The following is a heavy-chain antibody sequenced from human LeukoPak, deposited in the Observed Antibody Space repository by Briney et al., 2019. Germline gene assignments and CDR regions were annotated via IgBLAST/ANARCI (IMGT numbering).Heavy chain of an antibody. CDR3: ARGLSGSWDYFDY. CDR1: GFTFSSYW. Sequence: GGSLRLSCAASGFTFSSYWMSWVRQAPGKGLEWVANIKQDGSEKKYVGSVKGRFTISRDNAKNSLYVQMNSLRAEGTAVYYCARGLSGSWDYFDYWGQGILVTVYS. CDR2: IKQDGSEK. V-gene: IGHV3-7*04. D-gene: IGHD1-26*01. J-gene: IGHJ4*02.